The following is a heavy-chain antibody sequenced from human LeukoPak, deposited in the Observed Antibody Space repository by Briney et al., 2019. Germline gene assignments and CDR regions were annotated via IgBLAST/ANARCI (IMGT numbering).Heavy chain of an antibody. V-gene: IGHV4-4*07. Sequence: MASETLSLTCTVSGGSISSYYWSWIRQPAGKGLEWIGRIYTSGSTNYNPSLKSRVTMSVDTSKNQFSLKLSSVTAADTAVYYCARDEDIYDFWSGPHRNDAFDIWGQGTMVTVSS. CDR3: ARDEDIYDFWSGPHRNDAFDI. D-gene: IGHD3-3*01. J-gene: IGHJ3*02. CDR1: GGSISSYY. CDR2: IYTSGST.